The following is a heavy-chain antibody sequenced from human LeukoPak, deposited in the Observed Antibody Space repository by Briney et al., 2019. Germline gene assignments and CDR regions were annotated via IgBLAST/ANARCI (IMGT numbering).Heavy chain of an antibody. V-gene: IGHV4-59*01. D-gene: IGHD6-19*01. CDR1: GGSISSYY. Sequence: SETLSLTCTVSGGSISSYYWSWIRQPPGKGLECIGYIYYSGNTKYNPSLKSRVTISLDTSKNQFSLKLRSVTAADTAVYYCAREQWLVHLGWFDPWGQGTLVTVSS. J-gene: IGHJ5*02. CDR2: IYYSGNT. CDR3: AREQWLVHLGWFDP.